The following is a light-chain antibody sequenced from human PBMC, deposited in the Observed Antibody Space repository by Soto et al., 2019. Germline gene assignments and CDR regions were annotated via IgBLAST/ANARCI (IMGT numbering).Light chain of an antibody. Sequence: DIQMTQSPSSLSASVGDRVTITCRASQSISSFLNWYQKKPEKAPKLLIHTASSLQSGVPSTFSGAGSGTDFTLTISSLQPEDFATYYCQQSDSLPWTFGQGTKVEIK. CDR2: TAS. CDR1: QSISSF. CDR3: QQSDSLPWT. V-gene: IGKV1-39*01. J-gene: IGKJ1*01.